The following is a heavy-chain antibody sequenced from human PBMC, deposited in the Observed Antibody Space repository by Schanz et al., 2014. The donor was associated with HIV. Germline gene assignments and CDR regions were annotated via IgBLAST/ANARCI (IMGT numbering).Heavy chain of an antibody. CDR2: ISSSGTYI. Sequence: EVQLVESGGGLVQPGGSLRLSCAASGFTFSSHAMTWVRQAPGKGLEWVSSISSSGTYIHYADSVKGRFTISRDNAKNSLYLQMNSLRAEDTAVYYCAKEEQQLGGVGGYHFDYWGQGTLVTVSS. D-gene: IGHD6-13*01. CDR3: AKEEQQLGGVGGYHFDY. CDR1: GFTFSSHA. J-gene: IGHJ4*02. V-gene: IGHV3-21*01.